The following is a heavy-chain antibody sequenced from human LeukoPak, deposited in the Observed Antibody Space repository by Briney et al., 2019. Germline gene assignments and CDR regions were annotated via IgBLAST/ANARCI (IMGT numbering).Heavy chain of an antibody. CDR3: AKDVINYCDSGGYQGIFHFDY. Sequence: GGSLRLSCAASGFTFDDYGMSWVRQAPGKGLEWVSGINWNGGSTGYADSVKGRFTNSRDNAKNSLYLQMNSLRAEDTAVYYCAKDVINYCDSGGYQGIFHFDYWGQGTLVTVSS. CDR1: GFTFDDYG. V-gene: IGHV3-20*04. D-gene: IGHD3-22*01. CDR2: INWNGGST. J-gene: IGHJ4*02.